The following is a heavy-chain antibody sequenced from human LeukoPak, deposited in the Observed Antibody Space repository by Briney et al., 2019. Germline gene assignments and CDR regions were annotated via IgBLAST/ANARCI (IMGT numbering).Heavy chain of an antibody. CDR1: GFSLGGYG. D-gene: IGHD3-16*01. CDR2: IKQDGNET. CDR3: ARLMFWGLRLAPYYGMDV. V-gene: IGHV3-7*01. Sequence: QAGGSLRLSCAASGFSLGGYGMSWVRQAPGKGLEWVANIKQDGNETYFVDSVMGRFTISRDNSENSLFLQMNSLRAEDTAVYYSARLMFWGLRLAPYYGMDVWGQGTTVTVSS. J-gene: IGHJ6*02.